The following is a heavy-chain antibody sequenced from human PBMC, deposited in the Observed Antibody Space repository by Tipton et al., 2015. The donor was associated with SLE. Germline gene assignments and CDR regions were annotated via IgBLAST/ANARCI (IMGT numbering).Heavy chain of an antibody. J-gene: IGHJ4*02. Sequence: TLSLTCTVSGGSISSSSYYWAWIRQPPGKGLEWIGHIFHIGSAYYNPSLKSRVTISIDTSTNQFSLKVKSVTAADTAVYYCVICSPAGCAYFDYWGQGRLVTVSS. CDR1: GGSISSSSYY. CDR2: IFHIGSA. D-gene: IGHD2-15*01. CDR3: VICSPAGCAYFDY. V-gene: IGHV4-39*07.